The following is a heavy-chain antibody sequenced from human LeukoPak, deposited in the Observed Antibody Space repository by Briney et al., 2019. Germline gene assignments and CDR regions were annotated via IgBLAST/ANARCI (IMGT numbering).Heavy chain of an antibody. V-gene: IGHV5-51*01. CDR1: GYSFTSYW. Sequence: KRGKSLKISCKGSGYSFTSYWIGWVRQMPGKGLEWMGIIYPGDSDTRYSPSFQGQVTMSADKSITTAYLQWSSLKASDTAMYYCASLARGVYVEYYFDYWGQGTLVTVSS. CDR3: ASLARGVYVEYYFDY. CDR2: IYPGDSDT. J-gene: IGHJ4*02. D-gene: IGHD2-8*01.